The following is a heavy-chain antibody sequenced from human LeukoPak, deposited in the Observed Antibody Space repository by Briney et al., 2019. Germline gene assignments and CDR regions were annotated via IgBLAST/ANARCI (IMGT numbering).Heavy chain of an antibody. D-gene: IGHD6-13*01. V-gene: IGHV3-7*03. CDR2: MNQGGSQR. CDR1: GFTFSRSW. J-gene: IGHJ4*02. Sequence: SGGSLRLSCTASGFTFSRSWMSWVRQAPGRGLEWVASMNQGGSQRYYVDSVKGRFTISRDNAKNSLYLQMNSLRSEDTAVYYCAREGSSWLWGQGTLVTVSS. CDR3: AREGSSWL.